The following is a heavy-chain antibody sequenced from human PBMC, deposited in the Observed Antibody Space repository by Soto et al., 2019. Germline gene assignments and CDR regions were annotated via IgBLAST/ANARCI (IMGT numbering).Heavy chain of an antibody. CDR2: ISGSSTYI. J-gene: IGHJ5*01. CDR1: GVPFSSYS. Sequence: GGSLRLSCAASGVPFSSYSMNWVRQAPGKGLEWVSSISGSSTYIYYADSVKGRFTISRDNAVNSLYLQMNSLRAEDTAVYYCARDRGSSGWSDSWGQGTLVTVSS. V-gene: IGHV3-21*01. CDR3: ARDRGSSGWSDS. D-gene: IGHD6-19*01.